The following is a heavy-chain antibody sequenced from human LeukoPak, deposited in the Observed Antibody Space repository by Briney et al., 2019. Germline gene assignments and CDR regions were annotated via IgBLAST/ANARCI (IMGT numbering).Heavy chain of an antibody. CDR3: AKRGHYSINWYHYFDY. Sequence: PGRSLRLSCAASGFTFSSYGMHWVRQAPGKGLEWVAVIWYDGSNKYYADSVKGRFTISRDNSKNTLYLQMNSLRAEDTAVYYCAKRGHYSINWYHYFDYWGQGALVTVSS. CDR1: GFTFSSYG. J-gene: IGHJ4*02. V-gene: IGHV3-33*06. D-gene: IGHD6-13*01. CDR2: IWYDGSNK.